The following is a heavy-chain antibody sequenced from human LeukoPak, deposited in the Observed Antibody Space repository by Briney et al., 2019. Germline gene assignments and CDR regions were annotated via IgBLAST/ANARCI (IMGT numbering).Heavy chain of an antibody. CDR3: VRVDEYPAGFVY. V-gene: IGHV3-74*01. Sequence: PGGSLRLSCAASGFTFSSYWMHWVRQAPGKGLVWVSRINSDGSSISYADSVKGRFTISIDNAKNTLYLQMNSLRAEDTAVYYCVRVDEYPAGFVYWGQGTLVTVSS. D-gene: IGHD2-2*01. J-gene: IGHJ4*02. CDR2: INSDGSSI. CDR1: GFTFSSYW.